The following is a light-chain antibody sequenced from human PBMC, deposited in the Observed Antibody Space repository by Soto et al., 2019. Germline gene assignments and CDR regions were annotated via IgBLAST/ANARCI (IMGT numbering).Light chain of an antibody. Sequence: EMVLTQFPATLSLSPGDGASLSCRASQSVGGTDLAWYQQRPGQPPRLLIYGVSNRVSGVPDRFSGSGSGTDFTLSISGLEPEDFAVYYCQHCGNALYTFGQGTRLEIK. V-gene: IGKV3-20*01. J-gene: IGKJ2*01. CDR3: QHCGNALYT. CDR1: QSVGGTD. CDR2: GVS.